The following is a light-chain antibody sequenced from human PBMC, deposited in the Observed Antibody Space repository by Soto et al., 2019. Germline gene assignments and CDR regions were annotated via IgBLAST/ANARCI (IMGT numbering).Light chain of an antibody. V-gene: IGKV1-9*01. CDR1: QGISSY. Sequence: DIQMTQSPSTLSAYGGGIVTISCLASQGISSYLAWYQQKPRKAPKLRIYAASTLQSGVPSRFSGSGSGTEFTPTISSLQPEDFATYYCQQLNSYPITFGQGTRLEIK. CDR2: AAS. CDR3: QQLNSYPIT. J-gene: IGKJ5*01.